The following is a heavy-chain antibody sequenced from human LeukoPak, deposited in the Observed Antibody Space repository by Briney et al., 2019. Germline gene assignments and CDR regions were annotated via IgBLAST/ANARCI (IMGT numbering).Heavy chain of an antibody. V-gene: IGHV3-30*02. Sequence: GGSLRLSCAACGFTFSNYGMHLVRPAPGKGLGWVAFTRNDEIKKYYADSVKGRFTICRDNCKNTLYLQMNSLRADDTAVYYCSSRYTYGGGYWGQGTLFTVSS. CDR1: GFTFSNYG. D-gene: IGHD5-18*01. CDR3: SSRYTYGGGY. J-gene: IGHJ4*02. CDR2: TRNDEIKK.